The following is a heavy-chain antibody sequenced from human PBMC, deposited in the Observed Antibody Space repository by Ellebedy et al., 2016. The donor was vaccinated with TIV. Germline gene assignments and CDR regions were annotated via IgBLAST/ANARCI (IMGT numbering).Heavy chain of an antibody. V-gene: IGHV1-69*10. CDR1: AGTFSSYA. Sequence: SVKVSCKASAGTFSSYAISWVRQTPGQGLEWMGGNIPILGIANYAQKFQGRVTITADKSTSTAYMELSSLRSEDKAVDYCARESTSLGGKRYLDYWGKGNLVTVSS. D-gene: IGHD4-23*01. CDR3: ARESTSLGGKRYLDY. CDR2: NIPILGIA. J-gene: IGHJ4*02.